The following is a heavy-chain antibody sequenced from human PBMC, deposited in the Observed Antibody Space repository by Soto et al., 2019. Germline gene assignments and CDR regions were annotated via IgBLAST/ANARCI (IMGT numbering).Heavy chain of an antibody. V-gene: IGHV1-18*01. J-gene: IGHJ4*02. Sequence: QVQLVQSGAEVKKPGASVKVSCRASGYTFTTYGISWVRQAPGQGLEWMGWISAYNGNTNSAQELQGRVTMTTDTSPSTAYMELRSLRSDDTAVYYCARDSVYCSGDSCYPFDYWGQGTLVTVSS. CDR1: GYTFTTYG. CDR2: ISAYNGNT. D-gene: IGHD2-15*01. CDR3: ARDSVYCSGDSCYPFDY.